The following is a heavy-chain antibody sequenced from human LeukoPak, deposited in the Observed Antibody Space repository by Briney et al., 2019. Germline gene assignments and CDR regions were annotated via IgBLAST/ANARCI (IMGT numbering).Heavy chain of an antibody. V-gene: IGHV4-39*01. CDR2: IYYSGST. J-gene: IGHJ4*02. CDR1: GGSISSSSYY. D-gene: IGHD3-3*01. Sequence: SETLSLTCTVSGGSISSSSYYWGWIRQPPGKGLEWIGSIYYSGSTYYNPSLKSRVTIFVDTSKNQFSLKLSSVTAADTAVYYCASGDFWSGYYRGDFDYWGQGTLVTVSS. CDR3: ASGDFWSGYYRGDFDY.